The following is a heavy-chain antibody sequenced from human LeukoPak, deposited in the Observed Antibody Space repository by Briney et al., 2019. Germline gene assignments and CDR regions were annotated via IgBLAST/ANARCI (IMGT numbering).Heavy chain of an antibody. CDR3: ARDLYYYNSSGKNASDI. Sequence: ASVKVSRTASGYTFTSYGISWGRQAPGQGLEWKGWISAYNGNTNYAQKLQGRVTMTTETSTSTAYMEMRSLISAATTAYYCARDLYYYNSSGKNASDIWGQGTMVTVSS. D-gene: IGHD3-22*01. J-gene: IGHJ3*02. V-gene: IGHV1-18*01. CDR2: ISAYNGNT. CDR1: GYTFTSYG.